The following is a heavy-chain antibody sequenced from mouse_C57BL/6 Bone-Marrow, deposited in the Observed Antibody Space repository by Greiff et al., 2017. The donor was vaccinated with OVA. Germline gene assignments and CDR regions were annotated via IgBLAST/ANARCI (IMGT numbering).Heavy chain of an antibody. D-gene: IGHD4-1*01. J-gene: IGHJ3*01. Sequence: EVQLKESGAELVRPGASVKLSCTASGFNIKDDYMHWVKQRPEQGLEWIGWIDPENGDTEYASKFQGKATITADTSSNTAYLQLSSLTSEDTAVYYCTLTGTKAWFAYWGQGTLVTVSA. V-gene: IGHV14-4*01. CDR3: TLTGTKAWFAY. CDR2: IDPENGDT. CDR1: GFNIKDDY.